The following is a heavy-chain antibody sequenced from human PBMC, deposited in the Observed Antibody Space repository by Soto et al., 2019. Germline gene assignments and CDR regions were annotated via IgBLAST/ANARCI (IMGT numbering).Heavy chain of an antibody. Sequence: WGSLLLAWALSVFNFSDLGLAWVRQAPGKGLDWLGVVSSDGSGKMYGDSVNGRFTISIDNSEKNLYLQMNRLKIDDTAVYFCAKDISRGHMRMSLGSWGQGALVTVSS. J-gene: IGHJ4*02. CDR1: VFNFSDLG. V-gene: IGHV3-30*18. D-gene: IGHD2-21*01. CDR2: VSSDGSGK. CDR3: AKDISRGHMRMSLGS.